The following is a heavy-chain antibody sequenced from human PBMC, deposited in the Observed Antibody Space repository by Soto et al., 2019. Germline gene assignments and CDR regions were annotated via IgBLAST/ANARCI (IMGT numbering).Heavy chain of an antibody. CDR3: DRDKIGVGELVYYYGMDV. Sequence: QVQLQESGPGLVKPSQTLSLTCTVSGGSISSGDYYWSWIRQPPGQGLEWIGYIYYSGTTNYNPSLKSRVTISVDTSENQFSLKLSSVTAADTAVYYCDRDKIGVGELVYYYGMDVWGQGTTVTVSS. J-gene: IGHJ6*02. CDR2: IYYSGTT. V-gene: IGHV4-30-4*01. D-gene: IGHD3-10*01. CDR1: GGSISSGDYY.